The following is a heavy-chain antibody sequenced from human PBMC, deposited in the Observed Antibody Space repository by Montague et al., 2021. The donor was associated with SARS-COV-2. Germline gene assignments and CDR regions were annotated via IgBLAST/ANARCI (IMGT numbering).Heavy chain of an antibody. J-gene: IGHJ6*02. CDR2: ISSSGSTI. CDR3: ASDSGIEIPDYYYSMDV. D-gene: IGHD5-24*01. CDR1: GFTFSSYE. Sequence: FRSLSWAASGFTFSSYEMNWVRQAPGKGPEWVSYISSSGSTIYYADSVKGRFTISRDNAKNSLYLQMNSLRAEDTAIYYCASDSGIEIPDYYYSMDVWGQGTTVTVSS. V-gene: IGHV3-48*03.